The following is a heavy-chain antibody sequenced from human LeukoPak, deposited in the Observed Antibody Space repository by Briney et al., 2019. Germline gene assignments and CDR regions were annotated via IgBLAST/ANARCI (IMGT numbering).Heavy chain of an antibody. CDR2: INPRDGGT. J-gene: IGHJ3*02. V-gene: IGHV1-46*01. CDR1: GYTFTSYH. D-gene: IGHD3-10*01. CDR3: ARGGVLLWFGESWRGAFDI. Sequence: GASVKVSCKASGYTFTSYHVHWVRQAPGQGLEWMGIINPRDGGTNYAQKFQGRVTMTRDTSTTTVYMELTSLRLEDTAVYYCARGGVLLWFGESWRGAFDIWGQGTMVTVSS.